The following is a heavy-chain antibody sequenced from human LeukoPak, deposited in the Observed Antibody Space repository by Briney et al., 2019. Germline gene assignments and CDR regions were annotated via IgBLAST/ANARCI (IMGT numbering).Heavy chain of an antibody. V-gene: IGHV3-7*01. Sequence: GGSLRLSCAASGFTFSSYGMHWVRQAPGKGLEWVANIKEDGSEKYYVDSVKGRFTISRDNAKKSLYLQMDSLRAEDTAVYYCATHGYSELRYFDWSTNEWGQGTLVTVSS. J-gene: IGHJ4*02. CDR2: IKEDGSEK. D-gene: IGHD3-9*01. CDR1: GFTFSSYG. CDR3: ATHGYSELRYFDWSTNE.